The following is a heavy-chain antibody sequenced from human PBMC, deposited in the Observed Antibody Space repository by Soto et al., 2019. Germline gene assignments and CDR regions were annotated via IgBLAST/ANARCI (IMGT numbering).Heavy chain of an antibody. J-gene: IGHJ6*02. CDR1: GFTFSSYA. D-gene: IGHD1-26*01. Sequence: GGSLRLSCAASGFTFSSYAMSWVRQAPGKGLEWVSAISGSGGSTYYADSVKGRFTISRDNSKNTLYLQMNSLRAEDTAVYYCAKDRVLATGWVRVGVGAYGMDVWGQGTTVTVSS. CDR2: ISGSGGST. V-gene: IGHV3-23*01. CDR3: AKDRVLATGWVRVGVGAYGMDV.